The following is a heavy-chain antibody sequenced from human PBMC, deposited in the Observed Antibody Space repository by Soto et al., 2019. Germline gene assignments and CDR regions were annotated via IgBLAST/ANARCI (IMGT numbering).Heavy chain of an antibody. D-gene: IGHD2-15*01. CDR1: GGSISSGDYY. CDR2: IYYSGST. J-gene: IGHJ4*02. CDR3: ARKKSYCSGGSCNDY. Sequence: QVQLQESGPGLVKPSQTLSLTCTVSGGSISSGDYYWSWIRQPPGKGLEWIGYIYYSGSTYYNPSLKSLVTISVDTSKNQFSLKLSSVTAADTAVYYCARKKSYCSGGSCNDYWGQGTLVTVSS. V-gene: IGHV4-30-4*01.